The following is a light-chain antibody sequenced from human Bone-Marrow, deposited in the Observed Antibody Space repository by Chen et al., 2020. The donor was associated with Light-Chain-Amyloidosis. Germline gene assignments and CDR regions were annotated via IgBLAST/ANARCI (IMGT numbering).Light chain of an antibody. J-gene: IGKJ2*01. Sequence: DIQMTQSPSSLSASVGDRVTITCQASQDISNYLNWYQQKPGKAPKLLIHYASNLETGVPSRFSGGGSGTDFTLTISSLQPEDCATYYCQKYDDLPPYTFGPGTKLEMK. V-gene: IGKV1-33*01. CDR3: QKYDDLPPYT. CDR2: YAS. CDR1: QDISNY.